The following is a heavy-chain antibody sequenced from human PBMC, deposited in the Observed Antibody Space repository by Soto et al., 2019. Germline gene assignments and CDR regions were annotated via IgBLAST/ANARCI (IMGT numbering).Heavy chain of an antibody. Sequence: PGESLKISXKGSGYRFTSYWVSWVRQMPGKGLEWMGTIDPSDSSTNYSPSFQGHVTISADKSINTAYLQWSSLKASDTAMYYCARHLYSGSGSNYSPFDYWGQGTLVTVSS. CDR1: GYRFTSYW. CDR2: IDPSDSST. D-gene: IGHD3-10*01. CDR3: ARHLYSGSGSNYSPFDY. V-gene: IGHV5-10-1*01. J-gene: IGHJ4*02.